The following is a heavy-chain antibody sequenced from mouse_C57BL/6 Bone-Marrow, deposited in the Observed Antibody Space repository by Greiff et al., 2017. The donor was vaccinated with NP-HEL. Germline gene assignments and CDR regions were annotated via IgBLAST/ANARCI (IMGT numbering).Heavy chain of an antibody. CDR3: ARGNYYGSSSYWYFDV. CDR1: GFSLTSYA. CDR2: IWTGGGT. Sequence: VQRVESGPGLVAPSQSLSITCTVSGFSLTSYAISWVRQPPGKGLEWLGVIWTGGGTNYNSALKSRLSISKDNSKSQVFLKMNSLQTDDTARYYCARGNYYGSSSYWYFDVWGTGTTVTVSS. D-gene: IGHD1-1*01. V-gene: IGHV2-9-1*01. J-gene: IGHJ1*03.